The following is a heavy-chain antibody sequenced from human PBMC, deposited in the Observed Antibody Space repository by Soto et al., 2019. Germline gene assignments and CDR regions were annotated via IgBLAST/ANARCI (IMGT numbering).Heavy chain of an antibody. CDR1: GGSISSSSYY. CDR2: IYYSGST. J-gene: IGHJ2*01. D-gene: IGHD1-26*01. CDR3: ARTYGSLYWYFDL. Sequence: PSETLSLTCTVSGGSISSSSYYWGWIRQPPGKGLEWIGSIYYSGSTYYNPSLKSRVTISVDTSKNQFSLKLSSVTAADTAVYYCARTYGSLYWYFDLWGRGTLVTVS. V-gene: IGHV4-39*01.